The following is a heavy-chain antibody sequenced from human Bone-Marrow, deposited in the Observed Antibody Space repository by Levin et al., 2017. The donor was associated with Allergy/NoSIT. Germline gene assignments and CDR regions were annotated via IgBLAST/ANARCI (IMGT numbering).Heavy chain of an antibody. CDR1: GGSMSSGNYY. D-gene: IGHD1-26*01. J-gene: IGHJ4*02. CDR2: SYYSGTT. CDR3: ARQSPVGVSANGDS. V-gene: IGHV4-30-4*01. Sequence: RSSETLSLTCTVSGGSMSSGNYYWSWIRQPPGEGLEWIGYSYYSGTTYYNPSLKSRVTISLDTSKSQFSLRLGSVTAADTAVYYCARQSPVGVSANGDSWGQGTLVTVSS.